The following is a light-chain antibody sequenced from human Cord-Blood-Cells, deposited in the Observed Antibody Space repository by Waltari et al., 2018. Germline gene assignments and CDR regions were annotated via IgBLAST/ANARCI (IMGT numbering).Light chain of an antibody. CDR1: QSISSY. Sequence: DIQMTQSPSPLYAYVGDRVTITCRESQSISSYLNCYQQKPGKAPKLLIYAASSLQSGVSARFSGSGSGTDFTLTISSLQPEDVATYYCQQSYSTPLTFGGGTKVEIK. CDR2: AAS. CDR3: QQSYSTPLT. J-gene: IGKJ4*01. V-gene: IGKV1-39*01.